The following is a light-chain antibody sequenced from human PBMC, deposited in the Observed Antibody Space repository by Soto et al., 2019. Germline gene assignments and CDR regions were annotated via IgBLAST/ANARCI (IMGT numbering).Light chain of an antibody. V-gene: IGLV2-14*01. CDR3: SSYTSGSTPWV. CDR2: EVT. J-gene: IGLJ3*02. CDR1: SSDIGAYNY. Sequence: QSALTQPASVSGSPGQSITISCTGTSSDIGAYNYVSWYQHHPGKAPKLLIREVTNRPSGVSNRFSGSKSGNTASLTISGLQAEDEADYHCSSYTSGSTPWVFGGGTKVTVL.